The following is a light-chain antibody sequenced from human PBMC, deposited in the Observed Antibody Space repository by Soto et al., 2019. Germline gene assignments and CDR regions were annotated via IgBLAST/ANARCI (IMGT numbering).Light chain of an antibody. J-gene: IGKJ2*01. V-gene: IGKV1-39*01. CDR3: QQSYITPYT. Sequence: DIQMTQSPSSLSGSVGDTVTITCRASQSISVHLNWYQQKPGKVPKLLIYAASNLHSGVPSRFSGSGSETDFALTISSLQPADFATYYCQQSYITPYTFGQGTRLEIK. CDR1: QSISVH. CDR2: AAS.